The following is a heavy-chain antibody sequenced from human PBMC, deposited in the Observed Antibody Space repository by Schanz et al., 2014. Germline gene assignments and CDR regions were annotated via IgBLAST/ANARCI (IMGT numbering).Heavy chain of an antibody. V-gene: IGHV3-48*01. D-gene: IGHD3-3*01. CDR3: ARDKGGYYPFDY. J-gene: IGHJ4*02. Sequence: EVQLVESGGGLAQPGGSLRLSCEASGFTFSNYGMNWVRQAPEKGLEWVSYISSSSGTIYYADSVKGRFTISRDNAKNLLYLQMNGLRAEDTAVYFCARDKGGYYPFDYWGQGTLVTVSS. CDR2: ISSSSGTI. CDR1: GFTFSNYG.